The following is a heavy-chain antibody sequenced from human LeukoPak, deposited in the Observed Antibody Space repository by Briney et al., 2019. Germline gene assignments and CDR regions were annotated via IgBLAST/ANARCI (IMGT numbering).Heavy chain of an antibody. D-gene: IGHD3-22*01. V-gene: IGHV3-15*01. J-gene: IGHJ4*02. CDR2: IKSKTDGGTT. Sequence: GGSLRLSCAASGFTFSNAWMSWVRQAPGKGLEWVGRIKSKTDGGTTDYAAPVKGRFTISRDDSKNTLYLHMNSLKTDDTAVYYCTTALLYDSSGYYYPLTVDYWGQGTLVTVSS. CDR3: TTALLYDSSGYYYPLTVDY. CDR1: GFTFSNAW.